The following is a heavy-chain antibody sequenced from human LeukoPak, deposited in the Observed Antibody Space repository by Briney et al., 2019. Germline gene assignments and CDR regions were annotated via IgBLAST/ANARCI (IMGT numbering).Heavy chain of an antibody. Sequence: ASVKVSCKASGYTFTTYGIGWVRQAPGQGLEWMGWISAYNGNTNYAQNLQGRVTMTTDTSTSTAYMELRSLRSDDTAVYYCARDRDYGSGSYYKGTLHFNYWGQGTLVTVSS. CDR2: ISAYNGNT. CDR1: GYTFTTYG. V-gene: IGHV1-18*01. J-gene: IGHJ4*02. CDR3: ARDRDYGSGSYYKGTLHFNY. D-gene: IGHD3-10*01.